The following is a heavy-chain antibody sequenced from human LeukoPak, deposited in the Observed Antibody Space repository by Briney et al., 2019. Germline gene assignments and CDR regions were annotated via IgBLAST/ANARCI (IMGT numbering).Heavy chain of an antibody. V-gene: IGHV4-34*01. D-gene: IGHD1-26*01. J-gene: IGHJ4*02. Sequence: PSETLSLTCAVYGGSFSGYYWSWIRQPPGKGLEWIGEINHSGSTNYNPSLKSRVTISVDTSKNQFSLKLSSVTAADTAVYYCARGRSGSYTVGYWGQGTLVTVSS. CDR2: INHSGST. CDR1: GGSFSGYY. CDR3: ARGRSGSYTVGY.